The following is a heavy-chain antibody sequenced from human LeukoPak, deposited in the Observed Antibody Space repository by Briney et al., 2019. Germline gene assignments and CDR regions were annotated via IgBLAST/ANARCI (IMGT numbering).Heavy chain of an antibody. Sequence: SETLSLTCTVSGGSISSYYWSWIRQPPGKGLEWIGYIYYSGSTNYDPSLKSRVTISVDTSKNQFSLKLSSVTAADTAVYYCARGLLRYFDWLPIPDAIIDYWGQGTLVTVSS. V-gene: IGHV4-59*08. J-gene: IGHJ4*02. D-gene: IGHD3-9*01. CDR1: GGSISSYY. CDR2: IYYSGST. CDR3: ARGLLRYFDWLPIPDAIIDY.